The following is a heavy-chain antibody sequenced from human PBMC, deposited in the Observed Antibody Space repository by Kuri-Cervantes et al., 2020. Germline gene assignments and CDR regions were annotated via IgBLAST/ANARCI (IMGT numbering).Heavy chain of an antibody. Sequence: ASVKVSCKASGYTFTGYYMHWVRQAPGQGLEWMGWINPNSGGTNYAQKFQGRVTMTRDTSISTAYMELSRLRSDGTAVYYCARVVITFGGVIVYDAFDIWGQGTMVTVSS. CDR1: GYTFTGYY. CDR3: ARVVITFGGVIVYDAFDI. CDR2: INPNSGGT. V-gene: IGHV1-2*02. D-gene: IGHD3-16*02. J-gene: IGHJ3*02.